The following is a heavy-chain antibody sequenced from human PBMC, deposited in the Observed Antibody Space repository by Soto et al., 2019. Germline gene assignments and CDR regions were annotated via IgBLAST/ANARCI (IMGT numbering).Heavy chain of an antibody. CDR2: IIPIFGTA. V-gene: IGHV1-69*13. Sequence: ASVKVSCKASGGTFSSYAISWVRQAPGQGLEWMGGIIPIFGTANYAQKFQGRVTITADESTSTAYMELSSLRSEDTAVYYCARSVRVDYYDFWSGHTQSFEYWGQGTLVTVSS. J-gene: IGHJ4*02. CDR1: GGTFSSYA. CDR3: ARSVRVDYYDFWSGHTQSFEY. D-gene: IGHD3-3*01.